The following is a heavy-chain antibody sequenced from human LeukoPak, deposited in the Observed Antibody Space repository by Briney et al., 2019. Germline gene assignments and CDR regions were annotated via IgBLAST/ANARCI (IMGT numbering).Heavy chain of an antibody. CDR3: ARDSSGWPFDY. CDR1: GFTFSSYE. V-gene: IGHV3-48*03. CDR2: ISSSGSTI. D-gene: IGHD6-19*01. Sequence: GGSLRLSSAASGFTFSSYEMNWVRQAPGKGLEWVSYISSSGSTIYYADSVKGRFTISRDNAKNSLYLQMNSLRAEDTAVYYCARDSSGWPFDYWGQETLVTVSS. J-gene: IGHJ4*02.